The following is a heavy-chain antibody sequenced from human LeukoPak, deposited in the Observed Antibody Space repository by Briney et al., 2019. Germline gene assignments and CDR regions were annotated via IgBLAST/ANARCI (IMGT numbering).Heavy chain of an antibody. CDR2: ISYDGSNK. Sequence: GGPLRLSCAASGFTFSSYAMHWVRQAPGKGLEWVAVISYDGSNKYYADSVKGRFTISRDNSKNTLYLQMNSLRAEDTAVYYCARDSGGVVVPPDYWGQGTLVTVSS. D-gene: IGHD2-2*01. V-gene: IGHV3-30-3*01. CDR3: ARDSGGVVVPPDY. CDR1: GFTFSSYA. J-gene: IGHJ4*02.